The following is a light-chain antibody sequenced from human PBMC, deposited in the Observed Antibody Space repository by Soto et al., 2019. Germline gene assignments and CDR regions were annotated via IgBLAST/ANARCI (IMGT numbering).Light chain of an antibody. V-gene: IGKV1-39*01. CDR3: QQSYSTPYT. CDR2: AAS. CDR1: QSISSY. Sequence: EIQMTQSPSSLSASVGDRVTITCRASQSISSYLNWYQHKPGKAPKLLIYAASSLQSGVPSRFSGSGSGTDFTLTISSLQPEDFATYYCQQSYSTPYTFGQGTKLEIK. J-gene: IGKJ2*01.